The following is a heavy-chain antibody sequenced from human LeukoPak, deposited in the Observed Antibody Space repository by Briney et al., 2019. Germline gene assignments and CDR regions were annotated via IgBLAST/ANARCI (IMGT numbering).Heavy chain of an antibody. D-gene: IGHD6-13*01. V-gene: IGHV1-69*04. CDR3: ARYYHSSSWNRNYYGMDV. CDR2: IIPILGIA. J-gene: IGHJ6*02. Sequence: SVKVSCKASGGTFGSYAISWVRQAPGQGLEWMGRIIPILGIANYAQKFQGRVTITADKSTSTAYMELSSLRSEDTAVYYCARYYHSSSWNRNYYGMDVWGQGTTVTVSS. CDR1: GGTFGSYA.